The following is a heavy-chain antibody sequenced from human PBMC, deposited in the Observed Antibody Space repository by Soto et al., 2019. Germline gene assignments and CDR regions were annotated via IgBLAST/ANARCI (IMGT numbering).Heavy chain of an antibody. J-gene: IGHJ6*02. Sequence: QVQLQESGPGLVKPSQTLSLTCTVSGGSISSGSYYWSWIRQLPGKGLEWIGYIYYSGSTYYNPSLKSRVTISVDTSKNPFSLKLNSVTAADTAVYYGSTRTDYYYGSGSLGGMDVWGQGTTVTVSS. V-gene: IGHV4-31*03. D-gene: IGHD3-10*01. CDR1: GGSISSGSYY. CDR3: STRTDYYYGSGSLGGMDV. CDR2: IYYSGST.